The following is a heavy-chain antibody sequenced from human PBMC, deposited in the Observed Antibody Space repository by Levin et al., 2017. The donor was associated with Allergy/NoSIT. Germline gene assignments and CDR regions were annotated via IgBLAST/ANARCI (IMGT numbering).Heavy chain of an antibody. CDR2: INHSGTT. V-gene: IGHV4-34*01. Sequence: SETLSLTCAVYGGSFSGYYWSWIRQPPGKGLEWIGEINHSGTTNYNPSLKSRVTISVDTSKNQFSLKLSSVTAADTAVYYCASYYDDSSGYYPGIDYWGQGTLVTVSS. J-gene: IGHJ4*02. D-gene: IGHD3-22*01. CDR1: GGSFSGYY. CDR3: ASYYDDSSGYYPGIDY.